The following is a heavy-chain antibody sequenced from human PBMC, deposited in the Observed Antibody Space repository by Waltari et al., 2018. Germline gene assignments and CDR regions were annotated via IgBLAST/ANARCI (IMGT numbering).Heavy chain of an antibody. V-gene: IGHV3-30-3*01. J-gene: IGHJ4*02. CDR2: ISYDGSNK. CDR3: ASLPWIQLWYDY. CDR1: GFTFSSYA. D-gene: IGHD5-18*01. Sequence: QVQLVESGGGAVQPGRSLRISCAASGFTFSSYAMHWVRQAPGKGLEWVAVISYDGSNKYYADSVKGRFTISRDNSKNTLYLQMNSLRAEDTAVYYCASLPWIQLWYDYWGQGTLVTVSS.